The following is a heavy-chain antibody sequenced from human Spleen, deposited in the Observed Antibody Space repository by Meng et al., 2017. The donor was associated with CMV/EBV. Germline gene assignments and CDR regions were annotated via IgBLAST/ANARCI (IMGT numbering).Heavy chain of an antibody. J-gene: IGHJ4*02. CDR3: AKDNSRLGITYFDY. Sequence: GGSLRLSCAASGFTFSSYAMHWVRQAPGKGLEWVAVISYDGSNKYYADSVKGRFTISRDNSKNTLYLQMNSLRAEDTAVYYCAKDNSRLGITYFDYWGQGTLVTVSS. V-gene: IGHV3-30-3*01. D-gene: IGHD7-27*01. CDR1: GFTFSSYA. CDR2: ISYDGSNK.